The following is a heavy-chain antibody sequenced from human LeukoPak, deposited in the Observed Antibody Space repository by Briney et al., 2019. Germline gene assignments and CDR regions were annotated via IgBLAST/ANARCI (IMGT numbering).Heavy chain of an antibody. CDR1: GGSISSGGYN. D-gene: IGHD4-17*01. CDR2: IYYSGST. J-gene: IGHJ4*02. CDR3: ARDQGGLLDY. V-gene: IGHV4-31*03. Sequence: SETLSLTCTVSGGSISSGGYNWSWIRQHPGKGLEWIGYIYYSGSTYYNPSLKSRVTISVDTSKNQFSLKLSSVTAADTAVYYCARDQGGLLDYWGQGTLVTVSS.